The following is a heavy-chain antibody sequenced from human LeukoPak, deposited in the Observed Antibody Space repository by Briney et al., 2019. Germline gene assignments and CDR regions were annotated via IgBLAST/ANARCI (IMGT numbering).Heavy chain of an antibody. Sequence: QPGGSLRLSCAASGFTFSSYAMHWVRQAPGKGLEWVAVISYDGSNKYYADSVKGRFTISRDNSKNTLYLQMNSLRAEDTAVYYCATPDGIILTGYYDYWGRGTLVTVSS. V-gene: IGHV3-30-3*01. J-gene: IGHJ4*02. CDR3: ATPDGIILTGYYDY. D-gene: IGHD3-9*01. CDR2: ISYDGSNK. CDR1: GFTFSSYA.